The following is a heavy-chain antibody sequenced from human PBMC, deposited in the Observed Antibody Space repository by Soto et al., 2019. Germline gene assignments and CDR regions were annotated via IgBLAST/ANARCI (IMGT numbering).Heavy chain of an antibody. Sequence: QVQLVESGGGVVQPGRSLRLSCAASGFRFSSNGMHWVRQAPGKGLEWVALISYDGNKKYYADPMKGRFTISRDNSKNTLFLQMDSLTPEDTAVYYCAKDLLSEFDLWGQGTLVSVSS. CDR3: AKDLLSEFDL. J-gene: IGHJ4*02. D-gene: IGHD3-10*01. CDR1: GFRFSSNG. V-gene: IGHV3-30*18. CDR2: ISYDGNKK.